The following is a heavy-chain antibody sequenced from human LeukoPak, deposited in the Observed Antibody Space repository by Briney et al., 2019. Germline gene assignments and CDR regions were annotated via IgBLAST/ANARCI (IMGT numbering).Heavy chain of an antibody. J-gene: IGHJ6*04. V-gene: IGHV3-48*01. Sequence: PGGSLRLSCAASGFTFNSHSMNWVRQAPGKGLEWVSYIISSSSTIYYADSVKGRFTISRDNAKNSLYLQMNSLRADDTAVYYCARAVGHGSGSPRMDVWGNGTTVTVSS. CDR2: IISSSSTI. CDR1: GFTFNSHS. CDR3: ARAVGHGSGSPRMDV. D-gene: IGHD3-10*01.